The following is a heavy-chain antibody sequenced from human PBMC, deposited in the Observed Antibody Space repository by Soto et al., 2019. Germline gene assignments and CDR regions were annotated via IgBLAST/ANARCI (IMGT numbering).Heavy chain of an antibody. CDR1: GFTFSSYG. CDR2: ISYDGSNK. CDR3: AKDLSRGGATTKVWGYYYYGMDV. Sequence: GGSLRLSCAASGFTFSSYGMHWVRQAPGKGLEWVAVISYDGSNKYYADSVKGRFTISRDNSKNTLYLQMNSLRAEDTAVYYCAKDLSRGGATTKVWGYYYYGMDVWGQGTTVTVSS. V-gene: IGHV3-30*18. D-gene: IGHD1-26*01. J-gene: IGHJ6*02.